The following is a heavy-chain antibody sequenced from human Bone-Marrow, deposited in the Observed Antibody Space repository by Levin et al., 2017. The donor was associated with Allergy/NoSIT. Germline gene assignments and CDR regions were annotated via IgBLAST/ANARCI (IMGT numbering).Heavy chain of an antibody. CDR1: GGTFSSYA. CDR3: ASTSQLRGYFDY. CDR2: IIPIFGTA. Sequence: EASVKVSCKASGGTFSSYAISWVRQAPGQGLEWMGGIIPIFGTANYAQKFQGRVTITADKSTSTAYMELSSLRSEDTAVYYCASTSQLRGYFDYWGQGTLVTVSS. V-gene: IGHV1-69*06. J-gene: IGHJ4*02. D-gene: IGHD5-24*01.